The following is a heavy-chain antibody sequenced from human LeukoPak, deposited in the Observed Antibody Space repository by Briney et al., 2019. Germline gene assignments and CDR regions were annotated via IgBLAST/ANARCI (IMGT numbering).Heavy chain of an antibody. CDR3: VKGGPRSAADCDY. D-gene: IGHD5-12*01. J-gene: IGHJ4*02. CDR1: GFTFSAYG. Sequence: PGGSLRLSCAASGFTFSAYGMHWVRQAPGKGREWVAAIWYDASKTYYADSVRGRFTVSRDNSKNTLYLQMNSLTAEDTAVYFCVKGGPRSAADCDYWGQGTLVAVSS. CDR2: IWYDASKT. V-gene: IGHV3-33*06.